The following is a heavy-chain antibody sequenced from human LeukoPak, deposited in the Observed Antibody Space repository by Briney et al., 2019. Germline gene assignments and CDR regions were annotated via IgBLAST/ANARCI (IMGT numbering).Heavy chain of an antibody. D-gene: IGHD5-12*01. Sequence: GGSLRLSCAASKFTFSSYGMHCVRQAPGKGLEWVAVISYDGSSKYYADSVKGRFTISRDNAKNSLYLQMNSLRAEDTAVYYCARDRDGYDFSDYWGQGTLVTVSS. CDR1: KFTFSSYG. J-gene: IGHJ4*02. V-gene: IGHV3-30*12. CDR2: ISYDGSSK. CDR3: ARDRDGYDFSDY.